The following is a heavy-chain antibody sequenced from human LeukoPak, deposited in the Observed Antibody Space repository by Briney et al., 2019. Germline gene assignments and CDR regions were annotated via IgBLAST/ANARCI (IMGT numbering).Heavy chain of an antibody. CDR3: VAPASSSTVFYFDY. CDR1: GFTFSRYA. D-gene: IGHD6-6*01. J-gene: IGHJ4*02. CDR2: TSGSDGST. Sequence: GGSLRLSCAASGFTFSRYAMTWVRQAPGKGLEWVSSTSGSDGSTYYADSVKGRFTISRDNSKNTLYLQMNSLTAEDTAVFYCVAPASSSTVFYFDYWGQGILVTVSS. V-gene: IGHV3-23*01.